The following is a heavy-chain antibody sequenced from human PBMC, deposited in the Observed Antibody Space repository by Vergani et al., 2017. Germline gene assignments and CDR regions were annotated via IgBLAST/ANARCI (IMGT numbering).Heavy chain of an antibody. CDR1: GFTFSRYW. CDR3: ARDHSSSWYNSDWFDP. V-gene: IGHV3-74*01. J-gene: IGHJ5*02. CDR2: INSDGSST. D-gene: IGHD6-13*01. Sequence: EVQLVESGGGLVQPGGSLRLSCAASGFTFSRYWMHWVRQAPGKGLVWVSRINSDGSSTSYADSVKGRFTISRDNAKNTLYLQMNSLRAEDTAVYYCARDHSSSWYNSDWFDPWGQGTLVTVSS.